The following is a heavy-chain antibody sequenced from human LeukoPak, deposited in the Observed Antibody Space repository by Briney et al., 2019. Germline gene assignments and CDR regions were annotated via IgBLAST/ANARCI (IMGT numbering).Heavy chain of an antibody. CDR3: ARDLENCSGGSCPYYYYYYMDV. Sequence: GASVKVSCKASGGTFSSYAISWVRQAPGQGLEWMGRITPIFGTANYAQKFQGRVTITTDESTSTAYMELSSLRSEDTAVYYCARDLENCSGGSCPYYYYYYMDVWGKGTTVTVSS. CDR2: ITPIFGTA. D-gene: IGHD2-15*01. J-gene: IGHJ6*03. V-gene: IGHV1-69*05. CDR1: GGTFSSYA.